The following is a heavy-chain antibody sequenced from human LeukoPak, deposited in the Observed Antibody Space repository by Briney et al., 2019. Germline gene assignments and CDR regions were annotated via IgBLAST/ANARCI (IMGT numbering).Heavy chain of an antibody. Sequence: SGTLSLTRTVSGGSISNRGFYWGWIRQPPGKGVEWIGNVYYSSRTSYTPSLETRLSMSIDTSKNQFSLKLSSVTPADTSVYYCAKFRQWLLYFDYWGQGTLVIVSS. CDR1: GGSISNRGFY. V-gene: IGHV4-39*01. J-gene: IGHJ4*02. D-gene: IGHD6-19*01. CDR3: AKFRQWLLYFDY. CDR2: VYYSSRT.